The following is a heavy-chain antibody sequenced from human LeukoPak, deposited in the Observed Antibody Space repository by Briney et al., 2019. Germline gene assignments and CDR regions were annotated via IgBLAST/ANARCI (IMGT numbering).Heavy chain of an antibody. D-gene: IGHD1-1*01. CDR3: TRDANWNPDY. J-gene: IGHJ4*02. V-gene: IGHV3-48*01. CDR1: GFTFSTYS. Sequence: GGSLRLSCAASGFTFSTYSMNWVRQAPGKGLEWVSYISSSSSGIYYADSVQGRFTTSRDNGKNSLYLQMNSLRAEDTAVYYCTRDANWNPDYWGQGTLITVSS. CDR2: ISSSSSGI.